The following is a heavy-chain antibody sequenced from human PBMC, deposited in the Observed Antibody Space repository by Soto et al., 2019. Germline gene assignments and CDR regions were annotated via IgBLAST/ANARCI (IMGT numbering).Heavy chain of an antibody. J-gene: IGHJ6*03. Sequence: EAQLVESGGGLVQPGGSLRLSCAASGFRFSSYTMNWVRQAPGKGLEWVSHITSSSSTIYYADSVKGRFTISRDNAKNSLYLQMNSLRAEDTAVYYCASHLATSRNYMDVWGKGTTVTVSS. CDR3: ASHLATSRNYMDV. D-gene: IGHD2-2*01. CDR2: ITSSSSTI. V-gene: IGHV3-48*01. CDR1: GFRFSSYT.